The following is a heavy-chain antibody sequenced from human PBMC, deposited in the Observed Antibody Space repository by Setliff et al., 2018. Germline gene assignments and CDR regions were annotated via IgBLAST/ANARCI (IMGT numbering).Heavy chain of an antibody. J-gene: IGHJ5*02. V-gene: IGHV4-59*08. CDR3: ARTSGSGSSLLPNFSDP. CDR2: IYYSGTT. D-gene: IGHD3-10*01. Sequence: PSETLSLTCAVSGGSISSYYWNWIRQPPGKGLEWIGYIYYSGTTNYNPSLKSRVTISVDTSKKQFSPKLSSVTAADTAVYYCARTSGSGSSLLPNFSDPWGQGTLVTVSS. CDR1: GGSISSYY.